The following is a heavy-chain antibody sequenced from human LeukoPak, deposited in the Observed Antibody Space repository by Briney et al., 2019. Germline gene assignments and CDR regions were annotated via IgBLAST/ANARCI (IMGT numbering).Heavy chain of an antibody. V-gene: IGHV4-34*01. CDR1: GGPFSGYY. CDR2: IKHSGST. CDR3: ARGRGSS. J-gene: IGHJ5*02. D-gene: IGHD3-10*01. Sequence: PSETLSLTCAVYGGPFSGYYWSWIRQPPGKGLEWIGEIKHSGSTNYNPSLKSRVTISVDTSKNQFSLKLSSVTAADTAVYYCARGRGSSWGQGALVTVSS.